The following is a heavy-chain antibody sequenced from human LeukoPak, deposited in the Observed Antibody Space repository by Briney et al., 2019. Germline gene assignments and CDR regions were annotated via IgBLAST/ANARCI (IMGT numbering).Heavy chain of an antibody. J-gene: IGHJ6*03. CDR2: IIPIFGTA. D-gene: IGHD7-27*01. CDR3: ARTGDTRAHYYYYYMDV. CDR1: GGTFSSYA. Sequence: SVKVSCKASGGTFSSYAISWVRQAPGQGLEWMGGIIPIFGTANYAQKFQGRVTITADESTSTAYMELSSLRSEDTAVYYCARTGDTRAHYYYYYMDVWGKGTTVTISS. V-gene: IGHV1-69*13.